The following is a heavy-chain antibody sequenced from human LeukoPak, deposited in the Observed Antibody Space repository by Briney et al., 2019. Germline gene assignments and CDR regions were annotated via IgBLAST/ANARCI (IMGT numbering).Heavy chain of an antibody. CDR1: GGSISSGGYS. D-gene: IGHD3-22*01. CDR3: ARGTYYYDSSGNHAFDY. Sequence: SETLSLTCAVSGGSISSGGYSWSWIRQPPGKGLEWIGYIYYSGSTYYNPSLKGRVTISVDTSKNQFSLKLSSVTAANTAVYYCARGTYYYDSSGNHAFDYWGQGTLVTVSS. J-gene: IGHJ4*02. V-gene: IGHV4-30-4*07. CDR2: IYYSGST.